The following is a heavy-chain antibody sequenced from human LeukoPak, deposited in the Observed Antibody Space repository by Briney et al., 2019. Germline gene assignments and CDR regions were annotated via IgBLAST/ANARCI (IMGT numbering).Heavy chain of an antibody. CDR1: GGSISSYY. D-gene: IGHD3-10*01. CDR2: IYYSGST. J-gene: IGHJ4*02. CDR3: AGSGSYYAYYFDY. Sequence: SETLSLTCTVSGGSISSYYWSWIRQPPGKGLEWIGYIYYSGSTNYNPSLKSRVTISVDTSKNQFSLKLSSVTAADTAVYYCAGSGSYYAYYFDYWGQGTLVTVSS. V-gene: IGHV4-59*01.